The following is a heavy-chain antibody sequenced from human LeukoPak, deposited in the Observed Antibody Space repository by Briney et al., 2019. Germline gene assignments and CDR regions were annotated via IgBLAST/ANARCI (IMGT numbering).Heavy chain of an antibody. CDR3: AKQLGYCSDGSCYFPC. D-gene: IGHD2-15*01. J-gene: IGHJ4*02. Sequence: GGSLRLSCAASGFTFSSSAMSWVRQAPGKGLEWVSAISNNGGYTYYADSVQGRFTISRDNSKSTLCLQMNSLRAEDTAVYYCAKQLGYCSDGSCYFPCWGRGTLVTVSS. CDR1: GFTFSSSA. V-gene: IGHV3-23*01. CDR2: ISNNGGYT.